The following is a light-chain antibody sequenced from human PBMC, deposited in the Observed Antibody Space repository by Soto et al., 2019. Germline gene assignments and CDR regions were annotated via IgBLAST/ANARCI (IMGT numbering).Light chain of an antibody. CDR1: SSNIGNND. J-gene: IGLJ3*02. CDR2: STN. Sequence: QSVLTQPPSASGTPGQRVTISCSGSSSNIGNNDVYWYQQLPGTAPKLLIYSTNQRPSGVPDRFSGSQSVTSASLAISGLRSEDEADYYCASWDDTLSGPVFGGGTKVTVL. CDR3: ASWDDTLSGPV. V-gene: IGLV1-47*02.